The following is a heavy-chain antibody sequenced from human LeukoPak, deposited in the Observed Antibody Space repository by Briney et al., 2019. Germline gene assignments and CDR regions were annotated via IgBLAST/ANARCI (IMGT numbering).Heavy chain of an antibody. CDR1: GFTFRLYG. V-gene: IGHV3-30*18. Sequence: PGGSLTLSCAASGFTFRLYGMHWVRQAPGKGREWVAVISFDGSDKYYADFVKGRFTISRDNSKNTVYLQMNSLRAEDTAVYYCAKPNCYKTICPTWSPSFFDSWGQGRLVAVSS. CDR2: ISFDGSDK. J-gene: IGHJ4*02. D-gene: IGHD2/OR15-2a*01. CDR3: AKPNCYKTICPTWSPSFFDS.